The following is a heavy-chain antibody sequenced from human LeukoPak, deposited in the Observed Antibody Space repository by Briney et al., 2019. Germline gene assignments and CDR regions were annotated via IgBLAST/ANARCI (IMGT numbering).Heavy chain of an antibody. D-gene: IGHD5-12*01. Sequence: SETLSLTCTVSGYSISSRYYWGWIRQPPGKGLEWIGSIYSSGSTYYNPSLKSRVTISVDTSKNQFSLKLSSVTAADTAVYYCARSGSGYLRYYFDYWGQGTLVTVSS. CDR1: GYSISSRYY. V-gene: IGHV4-38-2*02. J-gene: IGHJ4*02. CDR3: ARSGSGYLRYYFDY. CDR2: IYSSGST.